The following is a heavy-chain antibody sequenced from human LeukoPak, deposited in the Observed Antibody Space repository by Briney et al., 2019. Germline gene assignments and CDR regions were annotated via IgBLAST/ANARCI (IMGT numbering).Heavy chain of an antibody. J-gene: IGHJ5*02. CDR2: ISSSSSTI. CDR1: GFTFSSYS. D-gene: IGHD1-14*01. Sequence: GGSLRLSCAASGFTFSSYSMNWVRQAPGKGLEWVSYISSSSSTIYYADSVKGRFTISRDNAKNSLYLQVNSLRDEDTAVYYCARDFFALTKPWGQGTLVTVSS. V-gene: IGHV3-48*02. CDR3: ARDFFALTKP.